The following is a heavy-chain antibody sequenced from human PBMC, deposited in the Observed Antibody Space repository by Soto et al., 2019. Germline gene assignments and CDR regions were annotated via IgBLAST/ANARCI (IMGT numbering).Heavy chain of an antibody. D-gene: IGHD1-26*01. Sequence: GGSLRLSCAASGFTFSTYTMHWVRQAPGKGLEWVADISYNGKYEYYADSVKGRFTISRDNSKSTLYLQMNSLTPEDTAVYYCATTKGGAAYWGQGTLVTVSS. CDR2: ISYNGKYE. CDR3: ATTKGGAAY. V-gene: IGHV3-30*04. CDR1: GFTFSTYT. J-gene: IGHJ4*02.